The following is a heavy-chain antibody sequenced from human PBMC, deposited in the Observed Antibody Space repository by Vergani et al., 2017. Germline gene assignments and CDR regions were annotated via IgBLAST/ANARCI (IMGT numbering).Heavy chain of an antibody. CDR1: GFTFSSYA. CDR2: ISGSGGST. V-gene: IGHV3-23*01. Sequence: EVQLLESGGGLVQPGGSLRLSCAASGFTFSSYAMSWVRQAPGKGLEWVSAISGSGGSTYYADSVKGRFTISRDNSKNTLYLQMNSLRAEDTAVYYCAKYLKYYDSSGYYYYYYMDVWGKGTTVTVSS. J-gene: IGHJ6*03. D-gene: IGHD3-22*01. CDR3: AKYLKYYDSSGYYYYYYMDV.